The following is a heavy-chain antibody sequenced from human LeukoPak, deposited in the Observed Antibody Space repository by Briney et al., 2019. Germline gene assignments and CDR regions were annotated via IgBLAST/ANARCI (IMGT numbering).Heavy chain of an antibody. CDR1: GFTFSSYS. CDR2: ISSSSSYI. V-gene: IGHV3-21*01. D-gene: IGHD3-3*01. J-gene: IGHJ5*02. CDR3: ARAMEGTIFGVAQRWFDP. Sequence: GGSLRLSCAASGFTFSSYSMNWVRQAPGKGLEWVSSISSSSSYIYYADSVKGRFTISRDNAKNSLYLQVNSLRAEDTAVYYCARAMEGTIFGVAQRWFDPWGQGTLVTVSS.